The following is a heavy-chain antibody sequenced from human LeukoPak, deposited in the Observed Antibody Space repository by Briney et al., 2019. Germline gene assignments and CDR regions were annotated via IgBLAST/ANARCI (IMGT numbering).Heavy chain of an antibody. J-gene: IGHJ4*02. CDR2: INPNSGST. Sequence: GASVKVSCKASGYTFTDYFIYWMGQAPGRGLECMGWINPNSGSTNSPQKFQGRVTMTRDTSITTAYMELSRLRSDDAAMYYCALNVRGVNSLDYWGQGTLVTVST. V-gene: IGHV1-2*02. D-gene: IGHD3-10*01. CDR3: ALNVRGVNSLDY. CDR1: GYTFTDYF.